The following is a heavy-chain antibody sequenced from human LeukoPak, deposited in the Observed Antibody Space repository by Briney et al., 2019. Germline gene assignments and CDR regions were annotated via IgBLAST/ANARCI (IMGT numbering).Heavy chain of an antibody. CDR1: GFSFDNYA. Sequence: GRSLRLSCAGSGFSFDNYAIHWVRQAPGKGLDWVAGVTYDGSREFYADSVKGRFTISRDNSRNTLYLQMNSLTDGDTALYYCATDGYDFDHWGQGTLVIVSS. CDR2: VTYDGSRE. V-gene: IGHV3-30*03. CDR3: ATDGYDFDH. J-gene: IGHJ4*02. D-gene: IGHD5-24*01.